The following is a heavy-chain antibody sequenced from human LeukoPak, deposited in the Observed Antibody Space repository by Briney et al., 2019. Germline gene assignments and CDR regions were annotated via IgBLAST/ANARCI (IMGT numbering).Heavy chain of an antibody. Sequence: SGTLSLTCTVSDDSISDYYRGWIRQPPGKGLEWIGYFHNSGTSTYNPSLKSRVTISVDTSKSQFFLKLSSVTAADTAVYYCARLSGSPWYWGQGTLVTVSS. V-gene: IGHV4-59*01. J-gene: IGHJ4*02. CDR2: FHNSGTS. CDR3: ARLSGSPWY. D-gene: IGHD1-26*01. CDR1: DDSISDYY.